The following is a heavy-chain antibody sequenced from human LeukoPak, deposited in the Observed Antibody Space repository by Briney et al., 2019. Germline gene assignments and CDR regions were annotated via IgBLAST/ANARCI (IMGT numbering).Heavy chain of an antibody. CDR1: GYTFTGYY. J-gene: IGHJ4*02. Sequence: ASVKVSCKASGYTFTGYYIHWVRQAPGQGLEWMGWINPHSGGTNYAQKFQGGVTMTRDTSITTAYMELSSLRSDDTAVYYCARDRRGPVYDSSGYFDYWGQGTLVTVSS. V-gene: IGHV1-2*02. D-gene: IGHD3-22*01. CDR3: ARDRRGPVYDSSGYFDY. CDR2: INPHSGGT.